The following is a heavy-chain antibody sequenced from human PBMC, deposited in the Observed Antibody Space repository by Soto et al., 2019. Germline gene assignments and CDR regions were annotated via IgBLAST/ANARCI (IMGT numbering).Heavy chain of an antibody. J-gene: IGHJ4*02. CDR2: ISYDGSNK. D-gene: IGHD3-22*01. V-gene: IGHV3-30*18. Sequence: QVRLVESGGGVVQPGRSLRLSCAASGFTFSSYGMHWVRQAPGKGLEWVAVISYDGSNKYYADSVKGRFTISRDNSKNTLYLQMNSLRAEDTAVYYCAKGGSTYYYDSSGYYYFDYWGQGTLVTVSS. CDR1: GFTFSSYG. CDR3: AKGGSTYYYDSSGYYYFDY.